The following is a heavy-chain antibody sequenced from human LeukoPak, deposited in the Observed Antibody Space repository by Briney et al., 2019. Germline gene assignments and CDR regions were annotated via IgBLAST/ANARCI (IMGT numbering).Heavy chain of an antibody. CDR1: GGSISSYY. CDR2: IYYSGST. D-gene: IGHD6-13*01. V-gene: IGHV4-59*01. Sequence: SETLSLTCTVSGGSISSYYWSWIRQPPGKGLEWIGYIYYSGSTNYNPSLKSRVTISVDTSKNQFSLKLSSVTAADTAVYYCARALYSSSWWNYWGQGTLVTVFS. CDR3: ARALYSSSWWNY. J-gene: IGHJ4*02.